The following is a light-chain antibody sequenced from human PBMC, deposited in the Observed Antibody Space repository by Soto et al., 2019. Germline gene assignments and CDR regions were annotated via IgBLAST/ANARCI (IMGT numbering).Light chain of an antibody. J-gene: IGKJ1*01. Sequence: EVVITNQPFTLSSSPLEVAPVSFRASRGVSANYLAWYQQKPGQAPTLLIYGASIRAAGIPDRFSGSGSGTDFTLTIRRLEPDDFAVYYCQQDGSSTRKFGQGTKVEIK. V-gene: IGKV3-20*01. CDR2: GAS. CDR1: RGVSANY. CDR3: QQDGSSTRK.